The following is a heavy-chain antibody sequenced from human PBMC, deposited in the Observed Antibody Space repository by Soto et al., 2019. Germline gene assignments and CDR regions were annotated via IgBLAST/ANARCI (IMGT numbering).Heavy chain of an antibody. CDR2: ISASGGST. Sequence: EVQLLESGGGLVRPGGSLRLSCAASGFTFRTGAMRWVRQAPGKGLEWISGISASGGSTFYADSVQGRFTISRDNSESTLFLQMKSLRAEDTAIYYCAKRPENSSGWLDDWGQGTLVTVSS. CDR3: AKRPENSSGWLDD. D-gene: IGHD6-19*01. V-gene: IGHV3-23*01. J-gene: IGHJ4*02. CDR1: GFTFRTGA.